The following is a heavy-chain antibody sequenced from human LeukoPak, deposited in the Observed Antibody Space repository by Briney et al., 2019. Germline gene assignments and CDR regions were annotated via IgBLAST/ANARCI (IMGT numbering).Heavy chain of an antibody. J-gene: IGHJ4*02. CDR2: IIPMLGRS. CDR1: GGSFSSYG. Sequence: SVKVSCKASGGSFSSYGISWVRQAPGQGLEWMGGIIPMLGRSNYAQKFQGRVTISTDESTSTAYMELSSLRSEDTAVYYCAAKTTVVRGRYFDYWGQGTLVTVSS. D-gene: IGHD4-23*01. CDR3: AAKTTVVRGRYFDY. V-gene: IGHV1-69*05.